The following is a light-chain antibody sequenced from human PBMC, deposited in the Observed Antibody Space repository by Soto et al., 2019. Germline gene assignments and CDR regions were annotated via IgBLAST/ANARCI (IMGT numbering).Light chain of an antibody. CDR1: SSDIDGYDF. V-gene: IGLV2-14*03. Sequence: QSAMTQPASVSGSPVQSITISCSGSSSDIDGYDFVSWYQQHSGKAPRLIIFDVTNRPSGVSDRFSGSKSGNTASLTISGLQTGDEADYYCSSFTSSATLVFGGGTKLTVL. CDR2: DVT. J-gene: IGLJ2*01. CDR3: SSFTSSATLV.